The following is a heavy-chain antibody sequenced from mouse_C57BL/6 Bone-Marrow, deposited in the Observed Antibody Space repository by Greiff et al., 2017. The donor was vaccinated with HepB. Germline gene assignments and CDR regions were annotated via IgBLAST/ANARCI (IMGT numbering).Heavy chain of an antibody. J-gene: IGHJ1*03. CDR3: ANDGYYGDWYFDV. CDR1: GYTFTGYW. Sequence: QVQLKQSGAELMKPGASVKLSCKATGYTFTGYWIEWVKQRPGHGLEWIGEILPGSGSTNYNEKFKGKATFTADTYSNTAYMQLSSLTTEDSAIYYCANDGYYGDWYFDVWGTGTTVTVSS. D-gene: IGHD2-3*01. CDR2: ILPGSGST. V-gene: IGHV1-9*01.